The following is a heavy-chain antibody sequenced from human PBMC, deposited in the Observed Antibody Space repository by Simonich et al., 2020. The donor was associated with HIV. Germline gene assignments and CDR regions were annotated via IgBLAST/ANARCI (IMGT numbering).Heavy chain of an antibody. Sequence: QVQLVQSGAEVKKTGSSVKVSCKASGDTFRNYVIGWVRQAPGQGLEWMGGIIPLFDTTNYAQNFQGRVTITADDSTSTAYMELSSLTSEDTAVYYCATGSNWYLQLWGQGTVVTVSS. CDR3: ATGSNWYLQL. J-gene: IGHJ4*02. D-gene: IGHD6-13*01. CDR2: IIPLFDTT. CDR1: GDTFRNYV. V-gene: IGHV1-69*13.